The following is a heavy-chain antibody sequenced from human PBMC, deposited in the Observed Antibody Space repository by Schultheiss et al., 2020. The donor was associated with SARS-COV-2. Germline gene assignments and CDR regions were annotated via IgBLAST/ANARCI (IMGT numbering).Heavy chain of an antibody. Sequence: ASVKVSCKASGYTFTSYGISWVRQAPGQGLEWMGWISAYNGNTNYAQKLQGRVTMTTDTSTSTAYMELRSLRSEDTAVYYCATESPENVWGTPIPIVGWGQGTLVTVSS. CDR1: GYTFTSYG. CDR3: ATESPENVWGTPIPIVG. V-gene: IGHV1-18*01. D-gene: IGHD3-16*01. J-gene: IGHJ4*02. CDR2: ISAYNGNT.